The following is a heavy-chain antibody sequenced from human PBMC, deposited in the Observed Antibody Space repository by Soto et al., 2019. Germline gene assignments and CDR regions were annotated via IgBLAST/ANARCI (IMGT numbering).Heavy chain of an antibody. CDR3: ARDWVPYNWNYLGY. CDR1: GFTFSSYG. CDR2: IWYDGSNK. D-gene: IGHD1-20*01. Sequence: GGSLRLSCAARGFTFSSYGMHWVRQAPGKGLEWVAVIWYDGSNKYYADSVKGRFTISRDNSKNTLYLQMNSLRAEDTAVYYCARDWVPYNWNYLGYWGQGTLVTVSS. V-gene: IGHV3-33*01. J-gene: IGHJ4*02.